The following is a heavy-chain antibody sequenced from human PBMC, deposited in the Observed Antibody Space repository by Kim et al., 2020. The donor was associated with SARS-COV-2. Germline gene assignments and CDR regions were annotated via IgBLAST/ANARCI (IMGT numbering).Heavy chain of an antibody. CDR3: ASQWELLFSFDY. V-gene: IGHV3-23*01. Sequence: GGSLRLSCAASGFTFSSHAMSWVRQAPGKGLEWVAGLSDSGTSTYYADSVKGRFTVSRDNSNNTLYLQMSSLRADDTAIYYCASQWELLFSFDYWGQGTLLTVSS. J-gene: IGHJ4*02. CDR1: GFTFSSHA. CDR2: LSDSGTST. D-gene: IGHD1-26*01.